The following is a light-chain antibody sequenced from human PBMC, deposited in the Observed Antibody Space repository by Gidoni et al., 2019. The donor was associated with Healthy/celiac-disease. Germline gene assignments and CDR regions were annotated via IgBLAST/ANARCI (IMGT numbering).Light chain of an antibody. CDR1: QSISSS. J-gene: IGKJ4*01. Sequence: DIQMTQSPSSLSASVGDRVTITCRASQSISSSLNWYQQKPGKAPKLLIYAASSLQSGVPARFSGSGSGTDFTLTISSLQPEDFATYYCQQSDSTPLTFGGXTKVEIK. CDR2: AAS. CDR3: QQSDSTPLT. V-gene: IGKV1-39*01.